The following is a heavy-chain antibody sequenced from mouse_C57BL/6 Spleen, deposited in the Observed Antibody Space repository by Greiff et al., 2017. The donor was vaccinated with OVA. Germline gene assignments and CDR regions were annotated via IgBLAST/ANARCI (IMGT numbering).Heavy chain of an antibody. J-gene: IGHJ1*03. CDR2: ISDGGSYT. V-gene: IGHV5-4*01. CDR1: GFTFSSYA. D-gene: IGHD2-5*01. CDR3: ARYSNYWYFDV. Sequence: EVQLVESGGGLVKPGGSLKLSCAASGFTFSSYAMSWVRQTPEKRLEWVATISDGGSYTYYPDNVKGRFTISRDNAKNNLYLQMSHLKSEDTAMYYCARYSNYWYFDVWGTGTTVTVSS.